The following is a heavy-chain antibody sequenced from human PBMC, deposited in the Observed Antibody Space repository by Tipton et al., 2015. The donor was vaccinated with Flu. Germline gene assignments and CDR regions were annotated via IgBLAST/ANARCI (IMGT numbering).Heavy chain of an antibody. J-gene: IGHJ6*02. Sequence: SLRLSCTTSGFTFGDYAVSWVRQAPGKGLEWVGFIRSKAYGGTTEHAASVKGRFTISRDDSKSIAYLQMNSLKTEDTAVYYCTRVPPWGLPRPGYYYYGMDVWGQGTTVTVSS. V-gene: IGHV3-49*04. CDR2: IRSKAYGGTT. CDR3: TRVPPWGLPRPGYYYYGMDV. CDR1: GFTFGDYA. D-gene: IGHD4-11*01.